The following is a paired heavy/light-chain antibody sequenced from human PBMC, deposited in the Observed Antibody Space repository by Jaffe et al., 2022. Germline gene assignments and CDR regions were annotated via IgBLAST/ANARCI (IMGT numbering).Heavy chain of an antibody. CDR3: ARRYYDILTGYDAFDI. CDR1: GYSISSGYY. Sequence: QVQLQESGPGLVKPSETLSLTCAVSGYSISSGYYWGWIRQPPGKGLEWIGSIYHSGSTYYNPSLKSRVTISVDTSKNQFSLKLSSVTAADTAVYYCARRYYDILTGYDAFDIWGQGTMVTVSS. D-gene: IGHD3-9*01. V-gene: IGHV4-38-2*01. CDR2: IYHSGST. J-gene: IGHJ3*02.
Light chain of an antibody. V-gene: IGLV3-19*01. Sequence: SSELTQDPAVSVALGQTVRITCQGDSLRSYYASWYQQKPGQAPVLVIYGKNNRPSGIPDRFSGSSSGNTASLTITGAQAEDEADYYCNSRDSSGNHPRNYVFGTGTKVTVL. CDR2: GKN. CDR3: NSRDSSGNHPRNYV. CDR1: SLRSYY. J-gene: IGLJ1*01.